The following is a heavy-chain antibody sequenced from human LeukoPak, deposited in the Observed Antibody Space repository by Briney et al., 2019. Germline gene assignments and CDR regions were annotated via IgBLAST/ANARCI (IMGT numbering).Heavy chain of an antibody. CDR2: ISGSGGST. CDR1: EFTFSSYA. D-gene: IGHD2-15*01. CDR3: AKEIVVVVAATRWFDP. Sequence: PGGSLRLSCAASEFTFSSYAMSWVRQAPEKGLEWVSAISGSGGSTYYADSVKGRFTISRDNSKNTLYLQMNSLRAEDTAVYYCAKEIVVVVAATRWFDPWGQGTLVTVSS. J-gene: IGHJ5*02. V-gene: IGHV3-23*01.